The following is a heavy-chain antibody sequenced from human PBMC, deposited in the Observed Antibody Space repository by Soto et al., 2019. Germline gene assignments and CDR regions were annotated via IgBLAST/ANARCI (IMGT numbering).Heavy chain of an antibody. D-gene: IGHD6-19*01. CDR1: GFTFSSYG. CDR2: IWYDGSNK. Sequence: GGSLRLSCAASGFTFSSYGMHWVRQAPGKGLEWVAVIWYDGSNKYYADSVKGRFTISRDNSKNTLYLQMNSLRAEDTAVYYCARDRDGSGWKYYFDYWGQGTLVTVSS. CDR3: ARDRDGSGWKYYFDY. V-gene: IGHV3-33*01. J-gene: IGHJ4*02.